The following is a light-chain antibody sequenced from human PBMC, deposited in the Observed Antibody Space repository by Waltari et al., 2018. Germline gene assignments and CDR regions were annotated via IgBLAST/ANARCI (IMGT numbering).Light chain of an antibody. CDR2: STN. CDR3: QQYDGLDVT. J-gene: IGKJ4*01. CDR1: QTVSTIA. Sequence: EIVLTQSPGTLSLSPGDRATLSCRASQTVSTIALSWYQQKPGQAPRVLIYSTNNRASGIPDRFSGSGSGTDFTLTINRLAPEDFAMYYCQQYDGLDVTFGGGTKVEI. V-gene: IGKV3-20*01.